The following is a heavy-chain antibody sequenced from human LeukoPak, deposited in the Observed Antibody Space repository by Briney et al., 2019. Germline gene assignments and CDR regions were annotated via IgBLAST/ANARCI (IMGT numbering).Heavy chain of an antibody. J-gene: IGHJ4*02. CDR3: AKAASNSWYFFDY. CDR2: ISWNSGSI. D-gene: IGHD6-13*01. CDR1: GFIFNDHA. V-gene: IGHV3-9*01. Sequence: PGGSLRLSCAASGFIFNDHAMHWVRQAPGKGLEWVSGISWNSGSIGYADSVQGRFTISRDNAKKSLFLQMNSLRPEDTALYYCAKAASNSWYFFDYWGQETLVTVSS.